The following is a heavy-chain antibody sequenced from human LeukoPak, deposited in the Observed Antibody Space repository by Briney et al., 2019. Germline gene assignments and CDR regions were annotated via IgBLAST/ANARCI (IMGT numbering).Heavy chain of an antibody. J-gene: IGHJ4*02. Sequence: PSETLSLTCTVSGGSISSYYWSWIRQPPGKGLEWIGYIYYSGSTNYNPSLKSRVTISVDTSKNQFSLKLSSVTAADTAVYYCARAALYSGYDKYYFDYWGQGTLVTVSS. CDR1: GGSISSYY. CDR2: IYYSGST. CDR3: ARAALYSGYDKYYFDY. V-gene: IGHV4-59*12. D-gene: IGHD5-12*01.